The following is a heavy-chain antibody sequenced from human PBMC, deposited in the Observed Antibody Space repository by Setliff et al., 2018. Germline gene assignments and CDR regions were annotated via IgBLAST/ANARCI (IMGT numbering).Heavy chain of an antibody. D-gene: IGHD3-3*02. V-gene: IGHV1-69*13. CDR1: GDTFSTNV. CDR2: IIPVFGTP. J-gene: IGHJ4*02. Sequence: GASVKVSCKASGDTFSTNVLSWVRQAPGQGLEWMGGIIPVFGTPNYAQKFQGRVTITADESTSTAYMELSSLRSDDTAMYYCARGGLHFWSGYYFSWGQGTLVT. CDR3: ARGGLHFWSGYYFS.